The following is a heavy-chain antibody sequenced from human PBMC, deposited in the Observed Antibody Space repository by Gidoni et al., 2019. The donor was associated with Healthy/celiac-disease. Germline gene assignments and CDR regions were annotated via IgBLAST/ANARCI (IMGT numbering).Heavy chain of an antibody. CDR1: GFTFSSYS. D-gene: IGHD3-22*01. Sequence: EVQLVESGGGLVQPGGSLRLSCAASGFTFSSYSMNWVRQAPGKGLEWVSYSSSSSSTIYYADSVQGRFTSSRDNAKNSLYLQMNSLRAEDTAVYYCARDSYYYDSSGMEPFDYWGQGTLVTVSS. J-gene: IGHJ4*02. CDR3: ARDSYYYDSSGMEPFDY. CDR2: SSSSSSTI. V-gene: IGHV3-48*01.